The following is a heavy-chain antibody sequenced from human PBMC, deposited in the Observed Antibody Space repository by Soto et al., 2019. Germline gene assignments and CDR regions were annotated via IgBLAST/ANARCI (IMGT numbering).Heavy chain of an antibody. Sequence: EVQLVESGGGLVKPGGSLRLSCAGSGFTFSNVWMNWVRQAPGKGLEWVGRIKSETDGGTIDYAAPVKGRFTISRDDSNNTMYLQMNSLKTEDTATYQCTSLALKYNSDWYTWSDWGQGTLVTVSS. CDR2: IKSETDGGTI. CDR3: TSLALKYNSDWYTWSD. J-gene: IGHJ4*02. V-gene: IGHV3-15*07. D-gene: IGHD6-19*01. CDR1: GFTFSNVW.